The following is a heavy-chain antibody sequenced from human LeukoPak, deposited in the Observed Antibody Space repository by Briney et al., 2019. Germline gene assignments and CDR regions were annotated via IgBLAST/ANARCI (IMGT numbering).Heavy chain of an antibody. CDR3: ASTLTYYYGSGSYHTDC. CDR1: GASIRSSSYY. J-gene: IGHJ4*02. CDR2: IFYSGST. V-gene: IGHV4-39*01. D-gene: IGHD3-10*01. Sequence: SETLSLTCTVSGASIRSSSYYWGWIRQPPGRGLEWIGSIFYSGSTYYNPSIKSRVTISVDTSKNQFSLKLRSVTAADTAVYYCASTLTYYYGSGSYHTDCWGQGTLVTVSS.